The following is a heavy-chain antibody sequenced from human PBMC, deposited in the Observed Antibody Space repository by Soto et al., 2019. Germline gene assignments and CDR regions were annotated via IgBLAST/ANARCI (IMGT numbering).Heavy chain of an antibody. CDR1: GGSISSSSYY. CDR2: IYYSGST. CDR3: ARVDWLLSKFDP. V-gene: IGHV4-39*01. D-gene: IGHD3-9*01. J-gene: IGHJ5*02. Sequence: QLQLQESGPGLVKPSETLSLTCTVSGGSISSSSYYWGWIRQPPGKGLEWIGSIYYSGSTYYNPSLKSRVTISVDTSKNQFSLKLSSVTAADTAVYYCARVDWLLSKFDPWGQGTLVTVSS.